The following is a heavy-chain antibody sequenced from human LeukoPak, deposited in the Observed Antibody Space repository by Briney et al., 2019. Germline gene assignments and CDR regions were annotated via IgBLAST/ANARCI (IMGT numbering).Heavy chain of an antibody. Sequence: SETLSLTCAVYGGSFSGYYWSWIRQPPGEGLEWIGEINHSGSTNYNPSLKSRVTISVDTSKNQFSLKLSSVTAADTAVYYCARWRYDSTGGFDYWGQGTLVTVSS. J-gene: IGHJ4*02. D-gene: IGHD3-22*01. CDR2: INHSGST. V-gene: IGHV4-34*01. CDR3: ARWRYDSTGGFDY. CDR1: GGSFSGYY.